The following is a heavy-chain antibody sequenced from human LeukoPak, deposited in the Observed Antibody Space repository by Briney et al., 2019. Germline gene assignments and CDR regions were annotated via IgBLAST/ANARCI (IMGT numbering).Heavy chain of an antibody. CDR1: GGSFSGYY. D-gene: IGHD6-19*01. Sequence: SETLSLTCAVYGGSFSGYYWSWVRQPPGKGLEWIGEINHSGSTNYNPSLKSRVTISVDTSKNQFSLKLGSVTAADTAVYYCARIPYSSGSYDYYYGMDVWGQGTTVTVSS. J-gene: IGHJ6*02. CDR2: INHSGST. CDR3: ARIPYSSGSYDYYYGMDV. V-gene: IGHV4-34*01.